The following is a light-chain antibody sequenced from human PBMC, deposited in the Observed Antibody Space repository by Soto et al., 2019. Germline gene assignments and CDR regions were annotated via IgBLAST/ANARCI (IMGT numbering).Light chain of an antibody. CDR3: QHRCPNQYS. CDR2: AAS. Sequence: DIQMTQSPSSLPASVGDRVTLTCRASQRIGTDLNWYQQKPGKAPKLLIYAASSLQSGVPSRLSGSGSETDLTLPVSRLQPQDLPTYYCQHRCPNQYSFWQGNKLEI. CDR1: QRIGTD. V-gene: IGKV1-39*01. J-gene: IGKJ2*01.